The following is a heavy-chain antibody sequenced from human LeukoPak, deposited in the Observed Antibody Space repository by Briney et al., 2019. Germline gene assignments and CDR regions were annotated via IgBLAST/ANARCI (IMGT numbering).Heavy chain of an antibody. Sequence: GGSLRLSCAASGFTFSSYAMSWVRQAPGKGLEWVSAISGSGGSTYYADSGKGRFTISRDNSKNTLYLQTNSLRAEDTAVYYCAKVGGDYTPYYFDYWGQGTLVTVSS. V-gene: IGHV3-23*01. D-gene: IGHD4-17*01. CDR3: AKVGGDYTPYYFDY. CDR2: ISGSGGST. CDR1: GFTFSSYA. J-gene: IGHJ4*02.